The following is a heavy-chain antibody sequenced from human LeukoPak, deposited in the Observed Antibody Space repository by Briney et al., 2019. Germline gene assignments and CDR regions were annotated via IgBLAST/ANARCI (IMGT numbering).Heavy chain of an antibody. V-gene: IGHV3-7*01. CDR2: IKQDGSEK. CDR1: GFTFSSYW. CDR3: ARVGGHCSGGSCYSPSPNFDY. Sequence: GGSLRLSCAASGFTFSSYWMSWVRQAPGKGLEWVANIKQDGSEKYYVDSVKGRFTISRDSAKNSLCLQMNSLRVEDTAVYYCARVGGHCSGGSCYSPSPNFDYWGQGTLVTVSS. D-gene: IGHD2-15*01. J-gene: IGHJ4*02.